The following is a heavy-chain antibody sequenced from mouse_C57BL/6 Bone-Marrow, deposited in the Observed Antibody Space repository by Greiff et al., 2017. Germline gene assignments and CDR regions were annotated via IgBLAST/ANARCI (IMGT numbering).Heavy chain of an antibody. Sequence: QVHVKQSGAELVRPGASVKLSCKASGYTFTDYYINWVKQRPGQGLEWIARIYPGSGNTYYNEKFKGKATLTAEKSSSTAYMQLSSLTSEDSAVYFCARDYYGSPYFDYWGQGTTLTVSS. CDR3: ARDYYGSPYFDY. CDR1: GYTFTDYY. V-gene: IGHV1-76*01. D-gene: IGHD1-1*01. CDR2: IYPGSGNT. J-gene: IGHJ2*01.